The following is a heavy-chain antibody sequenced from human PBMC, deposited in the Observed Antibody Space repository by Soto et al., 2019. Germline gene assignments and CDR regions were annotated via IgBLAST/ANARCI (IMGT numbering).Heavy chain of an antibody. J-gene: IGHJ5*02. D-gene: IGHD3-22*01. CDR1: GFTFSSYG. V-gene: IGHV3-30*18. Sequence: QVQLVESGGGVVQPGRSLRLSCAASGFTFSSYGMHWVRQAPGKGLEWVAVISYDGSNKYYADSVKGRFTISRDNSKNTLYLQMNSLRAEDTAVYYCAKGDYYDSSGYLNWFDPWGQGTLVTVSS. CDR3: AKGDYYDSSGYLNWFDP. CDR2: ISYDGSNK.